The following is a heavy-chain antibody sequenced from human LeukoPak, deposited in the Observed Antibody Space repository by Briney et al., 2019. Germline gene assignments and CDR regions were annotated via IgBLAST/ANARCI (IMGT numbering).Heavy chain of an antibody. Sequence: GGSLRLSCEASGFXFSSYSINWVRQAPGKGLEWISSISSSSSYIYYADSVKGRFTISRDNAKNSLYLQMNSLRAEDTAVYYCARDGRYYYGSGSYYKDYWGQGTLVTVSS. D-gene: IGHD3-10*01. CDR2: ISSSSSYI. CDR1: GFXFSSYS. J-gene: IGHJ4*02. V-gene: IGHV3-21*01. CDR3: ARDGRYYYGSGSYYKDY.